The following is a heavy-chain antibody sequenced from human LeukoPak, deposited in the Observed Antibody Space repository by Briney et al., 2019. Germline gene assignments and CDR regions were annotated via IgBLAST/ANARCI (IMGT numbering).Heavy chain of an antibody. Sequence: PSETLSHTCIVSGGSIGTYYWSWIRQSPGKGLEWIGYIYVTGSTRYNPYLQSRVTISVDTSRNQFFLKMSSVTAADTAVYYCARHIGGGIEDMDVWGTGTKVTVSS. J-gene: IGHJ6*03. CDR3: ARHIGGGIEDMDV. CDR1: GGSIGTYY. V-gene: IGHV4-59*08. CDR2: IYVTGST. D-gene: IGHD3-16*02.